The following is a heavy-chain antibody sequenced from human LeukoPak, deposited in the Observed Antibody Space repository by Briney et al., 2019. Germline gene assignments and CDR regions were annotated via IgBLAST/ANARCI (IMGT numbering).Heavy chain of an antibody. CDR3: ARDVRGVPNYFDY. CDR1: GGSISSSSYY. V-gene: IGHV4-39*07. D-gene: IGHD3-10*02. Sequence: SETLSLTCTVSGGSISSSSYYSGWIRQPPGKGLEWIGSIYYSGSTYYNPSLKSRVTISVDTSKNQFSLKLSSVTAADTAVYYCARDVRGVPNYFDYWGQGTLVTVSS. J-gene: IGHJ4*02. CDR2: IYYSGST.